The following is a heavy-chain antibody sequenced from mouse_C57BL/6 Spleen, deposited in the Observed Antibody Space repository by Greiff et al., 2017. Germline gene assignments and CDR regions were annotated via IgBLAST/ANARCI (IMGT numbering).Heavy chain of an antibody. D-gene: IGHD4-1*01. CDR1: GYTFTSYW. J-gene: IGHJ2*01. V-gene: IGHV1-69*01. CDR2: IDPSDSYT. Sequence: QVQLQQPGAELVMPGASVKLSCKASGYTFTSYWMHWVKQRPGQGLEWIGEIDPSDSYTNYNQKFKGKSTLTVDKSSSTAYMQLSSLTSEDSAVYYGARTGTGFDYWGQGTTLTVSS. CDR3: ARTGTGFDY.